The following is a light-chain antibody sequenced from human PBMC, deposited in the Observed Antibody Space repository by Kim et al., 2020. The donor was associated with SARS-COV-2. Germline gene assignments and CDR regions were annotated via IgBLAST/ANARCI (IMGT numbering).Light chain of an antibody. J-gene: IGKJ1*01. V-gene: IGKV1-5*01. CDR2: DAS. CDR1: QSISRW. CDR3: QHRGA. Sequence: DIQMTQSPATLSAFVRDRVNITCRASQSISRWLAWYQQKPGKAPNLLISDASNLETGVPSRFRGSGSGTEFTLTITSLQPDDFATYYCQHRGAFGQGTKVDIK.